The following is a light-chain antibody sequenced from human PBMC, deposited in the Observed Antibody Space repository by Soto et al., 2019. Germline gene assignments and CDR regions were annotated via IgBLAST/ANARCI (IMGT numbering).Light chain of an antibody. CDR1: WSNFGAGYD. Sequence: QAVVTQPASVSGAPGQRVTISCTGSWSNFGAGYDVHWYQQLPGAAPKLIIYGNSNRPSGVPDRFSGSRSGTSASLAITGLQDEDEADYYCSSYTSTSTWVFGGGTKVTVL. CDR3: SSYTSTSTWV. CDR2: GNS. V-gene: IGLV1-40*01. J-gene: IGLJ3*02.